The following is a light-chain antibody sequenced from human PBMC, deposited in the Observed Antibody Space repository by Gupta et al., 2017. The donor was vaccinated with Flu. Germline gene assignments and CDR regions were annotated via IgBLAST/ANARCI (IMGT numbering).Light chain of an antibody. CDR1: QSVSSY. CDR3: QQRRNWPLT. V-gene: IGKV3-11*01. CDR2: DAS. Sequence: IVLQQSPAPLSLSPGDRATLSCRASQSVSSYLAWYQQKPGQAPRLLIYDASNRATGIPARFSGSGSGTDFTLTISRLEPEDFAVYYCQQRRNWPLTFGGGTKVEIK. J-gene: IGKJ4*01.